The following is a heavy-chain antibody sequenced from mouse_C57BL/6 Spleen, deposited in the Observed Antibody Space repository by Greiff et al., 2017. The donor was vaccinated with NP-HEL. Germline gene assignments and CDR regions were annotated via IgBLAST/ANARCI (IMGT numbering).Heavy chain of an antibody. D-gene: IGHD1-1*01. J-gene: IGHJ3*01. V-gene: IGHV3-6*01. CDR3: ARDELLRG. Sequence: DVQLVESGPGLVKPSQSLSLTCSVTGYSITSGYYWNWIRQFPGNKLEWMGYISYDGSNNYNPSLKNRISITRDTSKNQFFLKLNSVTTEDTATYYSARDELLRGWGQGTLGTVSA. CDR2: ISYDGSN. CDR1: GYSITSGYY.